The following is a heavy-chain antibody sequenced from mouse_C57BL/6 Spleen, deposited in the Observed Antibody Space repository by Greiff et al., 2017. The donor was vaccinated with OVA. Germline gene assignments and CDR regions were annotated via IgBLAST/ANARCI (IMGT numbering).Heavy chain of an antibody. V-gene: IGHV1-81*01. Sequence: VKLVESGAELARPGASVKLSCKASGYTFTSYGISWVKQRTGQGLEWIGEIYPRSGNTYYNEKFKGKATLTADKSSSTAYMELRSLTSEDSAVYFCAREDYGSRGYWGQGTTLTVSS. CDR1: GYTFTSYG. CDR3: AREDYGSRGY. D-gene: IGHD1-1*01. CDR2: IYPRSGNT. J-gene: IGHJ2*01.